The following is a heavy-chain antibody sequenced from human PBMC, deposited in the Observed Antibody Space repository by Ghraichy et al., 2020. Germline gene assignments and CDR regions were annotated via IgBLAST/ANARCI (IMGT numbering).Heavy chain of an antibody. D-gene: IGHD1-26*01. Sequence: ASVKVSCKTSAYTFANYAIHWLRQAPGQRLEWMEWINAGKGTTKYSQRLQGRVTITSDTSASTVYMELSSLRSEDTAVYYCAKDSGTSFFDYWGQGTLVTVSS. CDR3: AKDSGTSFFDY. V-gene: IGHV1-3*01. CDR2: INAGKGTT. CDR1: AYTFANYA. J-gene: IGHJ4*02.